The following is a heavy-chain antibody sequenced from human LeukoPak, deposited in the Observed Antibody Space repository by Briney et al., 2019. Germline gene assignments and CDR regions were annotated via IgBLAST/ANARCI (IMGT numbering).Heavy chain of an antibody. V-gene: IGHV3-30*03. J-gene: IGHJ3*01. D-gene: IGHD3-10*01. CDR1: GFTFSNHG. Sequence: GGSLRLSCAASGFTFSNHGMPWFRQAPGKGLEWVAIVFYDGNTKYYADAVKGRFTISRNNSLNTVYLQMNNLRADDTADYYCARGERGFGDAFDLWGPGTVVTVSS. CDR2: VFYDGNTK. CDR3: ARGERGFGDAFDL.